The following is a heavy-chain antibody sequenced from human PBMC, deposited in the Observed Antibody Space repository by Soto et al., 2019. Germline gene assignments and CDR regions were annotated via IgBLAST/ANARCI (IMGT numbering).Heavy chain of an antibody. CDR2: IYYSGST. Sequence: QVQLQESGPGLVKPSQTLSLTCTVSGDSISSDAYYWSWIRQHQGKGLEWIGYIYYSGSTYYNPSLKSRVTISVDTSKNQFPLKLSSVTAADTAVYYCPGGSYCSDYWGQGTLVAVSS. CDR3: PGGSYCSDY. V-gene: IGHV4-31*03. D-gene: IGHD1-26*01. CDR1: GDSISSDAYY. J-gene: IGHJ4*02.